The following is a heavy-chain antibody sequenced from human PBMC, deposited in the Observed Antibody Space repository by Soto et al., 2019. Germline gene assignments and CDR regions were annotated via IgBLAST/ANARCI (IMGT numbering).Heavy chain of an antibody. CDR1: GFSFSRYG. V-gene: IGHV3-30*18. D-gene: IGHD5-18*01. CDR3: AKEANSYGYFDY. Sequence: QVQLVESGGGVVQPGRSLRLSCAASGFSFSRYGMHWVRQAPGKGLEWVALISYDGSKKYYADSVKGRFTISRDNSKNTVYLQMTSLRAEDTAVYFCAKEANSYGYFDYWGQGTLVSVSS. J-gene: IGHJ4*02. CDR2: ISYDGSKK.